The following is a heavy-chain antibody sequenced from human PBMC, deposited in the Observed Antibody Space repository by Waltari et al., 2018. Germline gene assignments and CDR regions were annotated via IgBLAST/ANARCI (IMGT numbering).Heavy chain of an antibody. CDR1: GFTFSSYA. Sequence: EVQLVESGGGLVQPGGSLRLSCAASGFTFSSYAMSWVRQAPGKGLGWVSAISGSGGRTYYADSVKGRFTISRDNSKNTLYLQMNSLRAEDTAVYYCAKDLVAAAYYYYYMDVWGKGTTVTVSS. J-gene: IGHJ6*03. CDR2: ISGSGGRT. CDR3: AKDLVAAAYYYYYMDV. V-gene: IGHV3-23*04. D-gene: IGHD2-15*01.